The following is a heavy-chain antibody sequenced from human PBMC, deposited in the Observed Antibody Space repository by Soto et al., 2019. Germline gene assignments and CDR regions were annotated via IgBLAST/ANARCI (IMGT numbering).Heavy chain of an antibody. V-gene: IGHV1-18*01. D-gene: IGHD3-22*01. CDR3: ARDRRAAFEMTYYYDSSGYYVPFDY. J-gene: IGHJ4*02. Sequence: ASVKVSCKASGYTFTSYGISWVRQAPGQGLEWMGWISAYNGNTNYAQKLQGRVTMTTDTSTSTAYMELRSLRSDDTAVYYCARDRRAAFEMTYYYDSSGYYVPFDYWGQGTLVTVSS. CDR2: ISAYNGNT. CDR1: GYTFTSYG.